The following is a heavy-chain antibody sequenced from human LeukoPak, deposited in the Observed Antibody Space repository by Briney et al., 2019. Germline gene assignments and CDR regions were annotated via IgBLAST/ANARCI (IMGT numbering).Heavy chain of an antibody. Sequence: ASVKVSCKASGYTFTDYYMHWVRQAPGQGLEWMGWINPNSGGTNYAQRFQGRVTMTRDTSISTAYMELSRLRSDDTAVYYCAREPIAAAASNWFDPWGQGTLVTVSS. CDR1: GYTFTDYY. CDR3: AREPIAAAASNWFDP. D-gene: IGHD6-13*01. V-gene: IGHV1-2*02. CDR2: INPNSGGT. J-gene: IGHJ5*02.